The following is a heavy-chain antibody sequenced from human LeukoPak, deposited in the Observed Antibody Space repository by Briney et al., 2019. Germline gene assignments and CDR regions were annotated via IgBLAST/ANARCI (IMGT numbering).Heavy chain of an antibody. CDR2: IIPIFGTA. V-gene: IGHV1-69*01. CDR1: GGTFSSYA. D-gene: IGHD6-19*01. J-gene: IGHJ3*02. Sequence: AASVKVSCKVSGGTFSSYAISWVRQAPGQGLEWMGGIIPIFGTANYAQKFQGRVTITADESTSTAYMELSSLRSEDTAVYYCVTTPGYSSGWYAFDIWGQGTMVTVSS. CDR3: VTTPGYSSGWYAFDI.